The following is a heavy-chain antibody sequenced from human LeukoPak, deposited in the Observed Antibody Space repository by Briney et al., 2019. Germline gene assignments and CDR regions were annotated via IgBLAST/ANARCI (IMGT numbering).Heavy chain of an antibody. J-gene: IGHJ6*02. V-gene: IGHV4-34*01. CDR2: INHSGST. CDR1: GGSFSGYY. D-gene: IGHD3-10*01. Sequence: PSENLSLTCAVYGGSFSGYYWSWVRQPPGKGLDWIGEINHSGSTNYNPSLKSRVTISVDTSKNQFSLKLSSVTAADTAVYYCARGGDPYYYGSGSYYYYYYGMDVWGQGTTVTVSS. CDR3: ARGGDPYYYGSGSYYYYYYGMDV.